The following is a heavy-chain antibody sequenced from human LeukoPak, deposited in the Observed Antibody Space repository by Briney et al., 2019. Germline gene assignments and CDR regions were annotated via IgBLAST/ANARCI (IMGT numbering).Heavy chain of an antibody. Sequence: ASVKVSCQASGYIFTSYNIYWVRQAPGQGLEWMGIINSSGGSTNYAQRFQGRVSMTRDTSTSTVYMELRSLRSEDTAVYYCARFAVHRRLTVAGQFGLDYWGQGTLVTVSS. V-gene: IGHV1-46*01. J-gene: IGHJ4*02. CDR2: INSSGGST. CDR3: ARFAVHRRLTVAGQFGLDY. CDR1: GYIFTSYN. D-gene: IGHD6-19*01.